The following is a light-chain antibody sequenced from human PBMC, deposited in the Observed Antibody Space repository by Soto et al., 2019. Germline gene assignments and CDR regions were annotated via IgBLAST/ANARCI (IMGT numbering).Light chain of an antibody. J-gene: IGKJ2*01. CDR1: QTIGSM. Sequence: DIQMTQSPSTLSASVGDTVTITCRASQTIGSMLAWYQQKPGKAPNLLMDKASTVESGVPSRFSGSGTGTEFPLTISSLQPDDFATYYCQQYNSYPYTFGQGTNLQIK. CDR2: KAS. V-gene: IGKV1-5*03. CDR3: QQYNSYPYT.